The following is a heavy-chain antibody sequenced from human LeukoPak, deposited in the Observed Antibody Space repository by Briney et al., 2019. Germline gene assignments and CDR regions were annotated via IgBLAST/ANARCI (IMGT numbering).Heavy chain of an antibody. CDR3: AREQYSSSGYKIDY. D-gene: IGHD3-22*01. Sequence: SETLSLTCTVSGGPISSYYWSWIRQPPGKGLEWIGYIYYSGSTNYNPSLKSRVTISVDTSKNQFSLKLSSVTAADTAVYYCAREQYSSSGYKIDYWGQGTLVTVSS. V-gene: IGHV4-59*01. CDR1: GGPISSYY. J-gene: IGHJ4*02. CDR2: IYYSGST.